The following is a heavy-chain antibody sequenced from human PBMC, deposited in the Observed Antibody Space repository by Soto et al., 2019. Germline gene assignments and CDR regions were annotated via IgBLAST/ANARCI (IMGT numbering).Heavy chain of an antibody. J-gene: IGHJ4*02. CDR1: GFTFTSSA. V-gene: IGHV1-58*01. D-gene: IGHD6-6*01. Sequence: SVKVSCKASGFTFTSSAVQWVRQARGQRLEWIGWIVVGSGNTNYAQKFQERVTITRDMSTSTAYMELSSLRSEDTAVYYCAAEDSSSADEFDYWGQGTLVTVSS. CDR2: IVVGSGNT. CDR3: AAEDSSSADEFDY.